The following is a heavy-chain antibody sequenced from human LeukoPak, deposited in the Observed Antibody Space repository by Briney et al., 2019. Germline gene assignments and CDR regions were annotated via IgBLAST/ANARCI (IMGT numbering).Heavy chain of an antibody. CDR2: IKQDGSDY. CDR1: GFTFSSYW. CDR3: AREQTPVIHYYFDS. V-gene: IGHV3-7*01. D-gene: IGHD3-16*02. Sequence: TGGSLRLSCAASGFTFSSYWMSWVRQAPGKGLEWVANIKQDGSDYYYVDSVKGRFTISRDNAKNSLYLQMNSLRAEDTAAYYCAREQTPVIHYYFDSWGQGTLVTVSS. J-gene: IGHJ4*02.